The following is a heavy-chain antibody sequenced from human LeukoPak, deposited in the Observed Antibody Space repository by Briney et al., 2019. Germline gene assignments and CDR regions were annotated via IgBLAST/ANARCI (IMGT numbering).Heavy chain of an antibody. CDR3: ARTTRYYDSSGCFDF. V-gene: IGHV4-59*08. CDR1: GGSISGYY. CDR2: IYYSGST. J-gene: IGHJ4*02. Sequence: NPSETLSLTCSVSGGSISGYYWSWIRQPPGQGLEWIGYIYYSGSTNYNPSLKSRVIISRDTSKNQFSLKMSSVTAADTAVYYCARTTRYYDSSGCFDFWGQGTLVTVSS. D-gene: IGHD3-22*01.